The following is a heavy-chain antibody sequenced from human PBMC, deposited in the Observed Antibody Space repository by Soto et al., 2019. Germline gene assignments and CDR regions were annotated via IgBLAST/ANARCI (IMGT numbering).Heavy chain of an antibody. V-gene: IGHV4-59*01. Sequence: PSDTLSLTCTVSGGSISSYYWRWIRQPPGKGLEWIGYIYYSGSTNYNPSLKSRVTISVDTSKNQFSLKLSSVTAADTAVYYCARALILTGYYIHDAFDIWGQGTMVTVS. CDR1: GGSISSYY. J-gene: IGHJ3*02. CDR3: ARALILTGYYIHDAFDI. D-gene: IGHD3-9*01. CDR2: IYYSGST.